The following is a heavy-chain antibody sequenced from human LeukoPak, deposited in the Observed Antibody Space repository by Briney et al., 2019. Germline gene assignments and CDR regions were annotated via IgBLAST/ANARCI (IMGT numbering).Heavy chain of an antibody. D-gene: IGHD3-16*01. Sequence: GASVKVSCKASGYTFTSYYMHWVRQAPGQGLEWMGIINPSGGSTSYAQKFQGRVTMTRDSSTRTVYMELSSLRSEDTAVYYCTTGVRSRDYDYVWGSRPSDYFYYGMDFWGQGTTVTVSS. CDR3: TTGVRSRDYDYVWGSRPSDYFYYGMDF. V-gene: IGHV1-46*01. J-gene: IGHJ6*02. CDR1: GYTFTSYY. CDR2: INPSGGST.